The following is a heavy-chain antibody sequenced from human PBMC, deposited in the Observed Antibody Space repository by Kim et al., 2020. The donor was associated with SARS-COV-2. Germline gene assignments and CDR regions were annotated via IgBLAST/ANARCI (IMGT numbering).Heavy chain of an antibody. CDR3: ARLTNYLFDY. V-gene: IGHV4-59*08. D-gene: IGHD1-7*01. Sequence: SETLSLTCTVSGGSISSYYWSWIRQPPGKGLEWIGYIYYSGSTNYNPSLKSRVTISADTSKNQFSLKLSSVTAADTAVYYCARLTNYLFDYWGQGTLVTVSS. CDR2: IYYSGST. J-gene: IGHJ4*02. CDR1: GGSISSYY.